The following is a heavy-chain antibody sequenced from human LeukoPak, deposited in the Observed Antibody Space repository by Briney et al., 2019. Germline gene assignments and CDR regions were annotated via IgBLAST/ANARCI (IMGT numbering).Heavy chain of an antibody. CDR1: GYTFTSYG. Sequence: ASVKVSCKASGYTFTSYGISWVRQAPGQGLEWMGLISAYNGNTNYAQKLQGRVTMTTDPSTSTAYMELRSLRSDDTAVYYCARDLYCSSTSCYTRLNWFDPWGQGTLVTVSS. V-gene: IGHV1-18*01. D-gene: IGHD2-2*02. CDR3: ARDLYCSSTSCYTRLNWFDP. J-gene: IGHJ5*02. CDR2: ISAYNGNT.